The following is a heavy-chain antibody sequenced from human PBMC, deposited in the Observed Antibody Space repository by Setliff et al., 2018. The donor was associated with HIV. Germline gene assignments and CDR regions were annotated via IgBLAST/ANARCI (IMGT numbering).Heavy chain of an antibody. CDR3: ARDYAYDILTGYYSPPDAFDI. V-gene: IGHV1-18*01. D-gene: IGHD3-9*01. J-gene: IGHJ3*02. CDR1: GYTFTSHG. CDR2: ISAYNGNT. Sequence: ASVKVSCKASGYTFTSHGISWVRQAPGQGLEWMGWISAYNGNTNYAQKLQGRVTMTTDTSTSTAYMELRSLRSDDTAVYYCARDYAYDILTGYYSPPDAFDIWGQGTMVT.